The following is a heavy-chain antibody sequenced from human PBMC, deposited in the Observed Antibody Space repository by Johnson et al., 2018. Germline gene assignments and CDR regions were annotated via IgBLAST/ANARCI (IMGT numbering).Heavy chain of an antibody. Sequence: QLVESGPEVKKPGTSVKVSCKASGFTFTSSAVQWVRQARGQRLEWIGWIVVGSGNTNYAQKFQERVTITRDMSTSTAYMELSSLGSEDTAVYYCAADTAGAGGMDVWGQGTTVTVSS. CDR2: IVVGSGNT. D-gene: IGHD4/OR15-4a*01. J-gene: IGHJ6*02. CDR1: GFTFTSSA. CDR3: AADTAGAGGMDV. V-gene: IGHV1-58*01.